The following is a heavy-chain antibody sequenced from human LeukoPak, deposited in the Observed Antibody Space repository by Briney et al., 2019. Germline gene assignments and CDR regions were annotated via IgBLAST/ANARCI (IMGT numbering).Heavy chain of an antibody. Sequence: SQTLSLTCTVSVLPLSRGDYYWTWIRQPPRKGLKWNVYIYYSGSPSYNPSVKSRVTISVDTSKNQFSLKLSSVTAADTAVYYCARTGNYYYGMDVWGQGTTVTVSS. J-gene: IGHJ6*02. V-gene: IGHV4-30-4*01. CDR1: VLPLSRGDYY. CDR2: IYYSGSP. D-gene: IGHD3-9*01. CDR3: ARTGNYYYGMDV.